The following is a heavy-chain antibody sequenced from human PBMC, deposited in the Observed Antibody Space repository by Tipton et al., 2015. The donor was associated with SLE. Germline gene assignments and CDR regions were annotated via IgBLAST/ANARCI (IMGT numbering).Heavy chain of an antibody. CDR3: ARGGFYPGSGNQYYFDY. CDR1: GFTFGDYG. D-gene: IGHD3-10*01. CDR2: LTWNSAGM. V-gene: IGHV3-9*01. Sequence: SLRLSCVGSGFTFGDYGMSWVRQTPGKGRGWGAGLTWNSAGMGYVDSVKGRFTISRDNAKNSLYLQMNSLRSEDTALYYCARGGFYPGSGNQYYFDYWGQGTLVTVSS. J-gene: IGHJ4*02.